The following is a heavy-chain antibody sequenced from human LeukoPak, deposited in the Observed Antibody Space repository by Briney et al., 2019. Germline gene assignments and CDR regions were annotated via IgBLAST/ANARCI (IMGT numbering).Heavy chain of an antibody. D-gene: IGHD6-25*01. CDR3: ARDLQTLAAAY. Sequence: SETLSLTCTVSGYSISSGYYWGWIRQPPGRGLEWIGSIYHSGSTYYNPSLKSRVTISVDTSKNQFSLKLSSVTAADTAVYYCARDLQTLAAAYWGQGTLVTVSS. J-gene: IGHJ4*02. CDR1: GYSISSGYY. CDR2: IYHSGST. V-gene: IGHV4-38-2*02.